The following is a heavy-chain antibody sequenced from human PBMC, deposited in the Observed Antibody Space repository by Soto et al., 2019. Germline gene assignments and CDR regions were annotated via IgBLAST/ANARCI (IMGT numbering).Heavy chain of an antibody. D-gene: IGHD5-18*01. CDR1: GFTFNAYA. J-gene: IGHJ4*02. CDR3: AKGSVLGYGGPSYFDR. Sequence: EVQLLDSGGGLAQPGGSLRLSCAASGFTFNAYAMSWVRQAPGRGLEWVSTILGSGGSAYFADSVKGRFTISRDNSRNTLYMQMSGLRAEDTAVYYCAKGSVLGYGGPSYFDRWGQGTLVTVSS. V-gene: IGHV3-23*01. CDR2: ILGSGGSA.